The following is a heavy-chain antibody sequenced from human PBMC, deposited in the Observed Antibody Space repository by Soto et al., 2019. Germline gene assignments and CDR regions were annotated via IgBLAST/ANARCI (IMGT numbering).Heavy chain of an antibody. Sequence: GGSLRLSCAASGFTFSSYAMSWVRQAPGKGLEWVSAISGSGGSTYYADSVKGRFTISRDNSKNTLYLQMNSLRAEDTAVYYCAKVLVIKGIRNPFDYWGQGTLVTVPQ. D-gene: IGHD3-9*01. CDR1: GFTFSSYA. CDR3: AKVLVIKGIRNPFDY. J-gene: IGHJ4*02. CDR2: ISGSGGST. V-gene: IGHV3-23*01.